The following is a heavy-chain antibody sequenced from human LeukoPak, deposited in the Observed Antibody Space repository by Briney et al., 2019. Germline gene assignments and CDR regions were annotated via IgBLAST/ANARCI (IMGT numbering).Heavy chain of an antibody. CDR3: ARVGDSDIVATIASPLDY. D-gene: IGHD5-12*01. V-gene: IGHV3-21*01. CDR1: GFTVGSNY. CDR2: ISSSSSYI. J-gene: IGHJ4*02. Sequence: GGSLRLSCVVSGFTVGSNYMNWVRQAPGKGLEWVSSISSSSSYIYYADSVKGRFTISRDNAKNSLYLQMNSLRAEDTAVYYCARVGDSDIVATIASPLDYWGQGTLVTVSS.